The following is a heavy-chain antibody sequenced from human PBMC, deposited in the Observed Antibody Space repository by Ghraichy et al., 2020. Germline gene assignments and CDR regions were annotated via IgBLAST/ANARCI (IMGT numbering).Heavy chain of an antibody. CDR2: TYYRSKWFR. CDR3: ARTAGWIDY. CDR1: GDSVSSNNVA. V-gene: IGHV6-1*01. Sequence: SQTLSLTCAISGDSVSSNNVAWNWIRQSPSRGLEWLGRTYYRSKWFRHYAVSLKSRITINPDTSRNQFSLQLNSVTPEDTAVYYCARTAGWIDYWGQGTLVTVSS. J-gene: IGHJ4*02. D-gene: IGHD5-24*01.